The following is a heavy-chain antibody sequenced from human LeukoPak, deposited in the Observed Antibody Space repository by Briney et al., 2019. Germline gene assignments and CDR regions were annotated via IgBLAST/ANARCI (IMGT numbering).Heavy chain of an antibody. CDR1: GFTFSSYA. CDR3: AREMGGAADY. D-gene: IGHD2-15*01. CDR2: ISSNGGST. V-gene: IGHV3-64*01. Sequence: GGSLTLSCAASGFTFSSYAMHWVRQAPGKGLEYVSAISSNGGSTYYANSVKGRFTISRDNSKNTLYLQMGSLRAEDMAVYYCAREMGGAADYWGQATFVTVSS. J-gene: IGHJ4*02.